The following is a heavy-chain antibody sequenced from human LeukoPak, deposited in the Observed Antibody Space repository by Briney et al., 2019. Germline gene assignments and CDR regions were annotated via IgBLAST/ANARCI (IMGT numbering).Heavy chain of an antibody. Sequence: ASVKVSCKASGYTFTGYYMHWVRQAPGQGLEWMGWINPNSGGTNYAQKFQGRVTMTRDTSISTAYMELSRLRSDDTAVYYCARGVAVTPGGDFDYWGQGTLVTVSS. CDR1: GYTFTGYY. CDR3: ARGVAVTPGGDFDY. D-gene: IGHD3-16*01. CDR2: INPNSGGT. J-gene: IGHJ4*01. V-gene: IGHV1-2*02.